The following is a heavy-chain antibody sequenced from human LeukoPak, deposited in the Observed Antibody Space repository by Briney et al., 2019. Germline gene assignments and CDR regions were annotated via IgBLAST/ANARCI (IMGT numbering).Heavy chain of an antibody. Sequence: ASVKVSCKASGYTFTSYDINWVRQATGQGLEWMGWMNPISGNTGYAQKFQGRVTMTRNTSISTAYMELSSLRSEDTAVYYCARGHPSYGGNPYYFDYWGQGTLVTVSS. D-gene: IGHD4-23*01. CDR3: ARGHPSYGGNPYYFDY. J-gene: IGHJ4*02. CDR1: GYTFTSYD. V-gene: IGHV1-8*01. CDR2: MNPISGNT.